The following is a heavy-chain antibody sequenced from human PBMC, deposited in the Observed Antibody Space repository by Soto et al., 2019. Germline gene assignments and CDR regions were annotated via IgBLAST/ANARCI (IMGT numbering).Heavy chain of an antibody. CDR3: AKDLWNTYYYDSRVLGAFDI. Sequence: EVQLLESGGGLVQPGGSLRLSCAASGFTFSSYAMSWVRQAPGKGLEWVSAISGSGGSTYYADSVKGRFTISRDNSKNTLYLQMKSLRAEDTAVYYCAKDLWNTYYYDSRVLGAFDIWGQGTMVTVSS. D-gene: IGHD3-22*01. J-gene: IGHJ3*02. CDR1: GFTFSSYA. V-gene: IGHV3-23*01. CDR2: ISGSGGST.